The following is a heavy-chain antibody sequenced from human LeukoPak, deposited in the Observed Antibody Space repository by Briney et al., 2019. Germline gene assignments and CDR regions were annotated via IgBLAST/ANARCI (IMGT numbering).Heavy chain of an antibody. V-gene: IGHV3-49*04. CDR1: GFTFGDYA. D-gene: IGHD3-10*01. CDR3: SMVRGVIITRFDP. J-gene: IGHJ5*02. Sequence: GGSLRLSCTASGFTFGDYAMSWVRQAPGKGLEWVGFIRSKAYGGTTEYAASVKGRFTISRDDSKSIAYLQMNSLKTEDTAVYYCSMVRGVIITRFDPWGQGTLVTVSS. CDR2: IRSKAYGGTT.